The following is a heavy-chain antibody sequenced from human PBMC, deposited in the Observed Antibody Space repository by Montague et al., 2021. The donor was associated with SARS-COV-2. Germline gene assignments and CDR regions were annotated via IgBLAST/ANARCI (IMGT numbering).Heavy chain of an antibody. V-gene: IGHV4-31*03. D-gene: IGHD2-2*02. CDR2: IYYSGST. CDR1: GGSISSGGYY. Sequence: TLSLTCTVSGGSISSGGYYWSWIRQHPGKGLEWIGYIYYSGSTYYNPSLKSRVTISVDTSKNQFSLKLSSVTAADAAVYYCARVVAGYCNSNSCYTGWFDPWGQGTMVTVSS. CDR3: ARVVAGYCNSNSCYTGWFDP. J-gene: IGHJ5*02.